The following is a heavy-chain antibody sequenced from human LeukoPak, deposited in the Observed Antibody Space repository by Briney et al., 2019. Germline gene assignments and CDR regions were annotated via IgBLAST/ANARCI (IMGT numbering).Heavy chain of an antibody. CDR2: INSDGINT. D-gene: IGHD3-22*01. Sequence: GGSLRLSCAASGFTFSNYWMHWVRQAPGKGLVWVSRINSDGINTSYADSVKGRFTISRDNAKNTLNLQMNSLRAEDTAVYYCERDLGKYYDTSDNWFDPWGQGTRVTVSS. V-gene: IGHV3-74*01. CDR3: ERDLGKYYDTSDNWFDP. J-gene: IGHJ5*02. CDR1: GFTFSNYW.